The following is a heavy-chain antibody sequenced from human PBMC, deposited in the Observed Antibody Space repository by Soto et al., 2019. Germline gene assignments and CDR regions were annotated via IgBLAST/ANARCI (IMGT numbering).Heavy chain of an antibody. CDR3: ARDRGEYYYYYMDV. J-gene: IGHJ6*03. CDR1: GFTFSSYW. V-gene: IGHV3-74*01. Sequence: VGSLRLSCAASGFTFSSYWMHWVRQAPGKGLVWVSRINSDGSSTSYADSVKGRFTISRDNAKNTLYLQMNSLRAEDTAVYYCARDRGEYYYYYMDVWGKGTTVTVSS. D-gene: IGHD3-16*01. CDR2: INSDGSST.